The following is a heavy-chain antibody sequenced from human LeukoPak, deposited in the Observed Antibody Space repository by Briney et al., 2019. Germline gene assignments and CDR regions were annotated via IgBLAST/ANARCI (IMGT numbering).Heavy chain of an antibody. CDR2: ISYDGSNK. CDR1: GFTFSSYG. Sequence: PGRSLRPSCAASGFTFSSYGMHWVRQAPGKGLEWVAVISYDGSNKYYADSVKGRFTISRDNSKSTLYLQMNSLRAQDTAVYYCAKDQNWRISSGYPPDYWGQGTLVTVSS. V-gene: IGHV3-30*18. CDR3: AKDQNWRISSGYPPDY. J-gene: IGHJ4*02. D-gene: IGHD3-22*01.